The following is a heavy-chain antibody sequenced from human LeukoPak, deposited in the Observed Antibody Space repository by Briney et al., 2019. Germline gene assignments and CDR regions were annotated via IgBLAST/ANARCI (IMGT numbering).Heavy chain of an antibody. V-gene: IGHV4-39*07. J-gene: IGHJ4*02. CDR3: ARGSYDILTGTHKESGGKGYYFDY. D-gene: IGHD3-9*01. Sequence: PSETLSLTCNVSGVSISSSSYYWGWIRQPPGKGLEWIGSIYSSGSTNYNPSLKSRVTISVDTSKNQFSLKPSSVTAADTAVYYCARGSYDILTGTHKESGGKGYYFDYWGQGTLVTVSS. CDR1: GVSISSSSYY. CDR2: IYSSGST.